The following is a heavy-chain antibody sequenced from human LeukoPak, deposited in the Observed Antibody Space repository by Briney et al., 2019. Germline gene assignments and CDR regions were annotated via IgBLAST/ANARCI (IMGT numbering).Heavy chain of an antibody. Sequence: ASVKVSCKTFGYPFTNYAIHWVRQAPRQRLEWMGWIGNSNAKYSQKFQGRVTMTRDTSTSTVYMELSSLRSEDTAVYYCARGNLTIFGVVPNWFDPWGQGTLVTVSS. CDR3: ARGNLTIFGVVPNWFDP. J-gene: IGHJ5*02. D-gene: IGHD3-3*01. CDR2: IGNSNA. CDR1: GYPFTNYA. V-gene: IGHV1-3*01.